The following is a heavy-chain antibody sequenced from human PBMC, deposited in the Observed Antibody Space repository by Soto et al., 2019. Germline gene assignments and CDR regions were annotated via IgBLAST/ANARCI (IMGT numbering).Heavy chain of an antibody. CDR3: ARLQLGGDRMLNWFDP. D-gene: IGHD2-21*02. J-gene: IGHJ5*02. V-gene: IGHV1-18*01. CDR2: INVYNGDR. CDR1: GYIFTKYG. Sequence: ASVKVSCKAQGYIFTKYGIGWVRQAPGHGLEWMGLINVYNGDRRVAQKFQDRVSMTTDTATETAYMELKSLRSGDTAVYYCARLQLGGDRMLNWFDPWGQGTLVTVSS.